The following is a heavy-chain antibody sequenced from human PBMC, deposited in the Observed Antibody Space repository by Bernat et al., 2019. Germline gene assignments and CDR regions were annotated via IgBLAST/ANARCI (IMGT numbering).Heavy chain of an antibody. D-gene: IGHD7-27*01. Sequence: QVQLVQSGAEVKKPGASVKVSCKASGYTFTSYAMHWVRQAPGQRLEWMGWINAGNGNTKYSQKFQGRVTITRDTSASTAYMELSSLRSEDTAVYYCARDGDSGLNHYYYCYMDVWGKGTTVTVSS. CDR2: INAGNGNT. J-gene: IGHJ6*03. CDR1: GYTFTSYA. CDR3: ARDGDSGLNHYYYCYMDV. V-gene: IGHV1-3*01.